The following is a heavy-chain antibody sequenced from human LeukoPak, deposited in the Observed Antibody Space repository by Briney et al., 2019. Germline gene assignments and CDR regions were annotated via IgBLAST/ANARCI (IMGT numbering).Heavy chain of an antibody. CDR3: ARDGYSGYDSGDY. CDR2: INHSGST. CDR1: GGSFSGYY. D-gene: IGHD5-12*01. Sequence: KPSETLSLTCAVYGGSFSGYYWSWIRQPPGKGLEWIGEINHSGSTNYNPSLKSRVTISVDTSKNQFSLKLSSVTAADTAVYYCARDGYSGYDSGDYWGQGTLVTVSS. J-gene: IGHJ4*02. V-gene: IGHV4-34*01.